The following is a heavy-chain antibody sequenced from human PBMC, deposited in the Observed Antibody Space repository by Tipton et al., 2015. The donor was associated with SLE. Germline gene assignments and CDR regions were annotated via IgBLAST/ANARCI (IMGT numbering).Heavy chain of an antibody. CDR1: GGSISSYY. Sequence: TLSLTCTVSGGSISSYYWSWIRQPPGKGLEWIGYIYYSGSTNYNPSLKSRVTISVDTSKNQFSLKLNSVTAADTAVYYCARDEQLGLRYWGQGTLVTVSS. V-gene: IGHV4-59*01. CDR2: IYYSGST. CDR3: ARDEQLGLRY. J-gene: IGHJ4*02. D-gene: IGHD6-6*01.